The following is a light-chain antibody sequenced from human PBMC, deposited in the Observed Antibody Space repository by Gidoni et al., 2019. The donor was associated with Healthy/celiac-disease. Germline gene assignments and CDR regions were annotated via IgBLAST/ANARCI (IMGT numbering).Light chain of an antibody. CDR3: SSYASSTTLGV. V-gene: IGLV2-14*01. CDR1: INDVGGYSY. Sequence: QSALTQPASVSGSPGQAITISCTGRINDVGGYSYVSWYQQVPGKAPQLMIYDVSNRPSGVSDRFSGSKSGNTASLTISGLQAEDEAYYYCSSYASSTTLGVFGGGTKLTVL. CDR2: DVS. J-gene: IGLJ3*02.